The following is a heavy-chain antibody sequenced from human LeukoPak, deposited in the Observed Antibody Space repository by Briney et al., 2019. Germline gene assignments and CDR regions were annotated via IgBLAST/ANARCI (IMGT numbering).Heavy chain of an antibody. V-gene: IGHV4-34*01. CDR1: GGSFSGYY. J-gene: IGHJ4*02. D-gene: IGHD5-24*01. Sequence: SETLSLTCAVYGGSFSGYYWSWIRQPPGKGLEWIGEVNHSGSTNYNPSLKSRVTISVDTSKNQFSLKLSSVTAADTGVYYCARGGRDGYNWGQGTLVTASS. CDR3: ARGGRDGYN. CDR2: VNHSGST.